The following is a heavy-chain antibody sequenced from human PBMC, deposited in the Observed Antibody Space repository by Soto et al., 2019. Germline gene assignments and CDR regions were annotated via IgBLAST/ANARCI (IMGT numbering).Heavy chain of an antibody. D-gene: IGHD1-7*01. CDR2: ISSSGDST. CDR1: GFIFRTYA. J-gene: IGHJ4*02. CDR3: AKNQERELPRVIDF. V-gene: IGHV3-23*01. Sequence: PGGSLRLSCAASGFIFRTYAMNWVRQAPGKGLEWVSAISSSGDSTYYAESVRGRFTISRDNSINTLYLQMSSLRAEDTALYYCAKNQERELPRVIDFWGQGTLVTVSS.